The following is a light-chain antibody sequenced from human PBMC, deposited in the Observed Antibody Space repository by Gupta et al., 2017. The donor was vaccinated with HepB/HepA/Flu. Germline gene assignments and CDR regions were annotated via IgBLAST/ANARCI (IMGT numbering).Light chain of an antibody. J-gene: IGLJ3*02. Sequence: QSVLTQPPSASGTPGQRVTISCSGSSSNIGSNTVTWYQQLPGTAPKLLIYSIDQRPSGVPDRFSGSKSGTSASLDISGLQSEDEADYYCATWDDSLSGAAFGGGTKLTVL. CDR3: ATWDDSLSGAA. CDR1: SSNIGSNT. CDR2: SID. V-gene: IGLV1-44*01.